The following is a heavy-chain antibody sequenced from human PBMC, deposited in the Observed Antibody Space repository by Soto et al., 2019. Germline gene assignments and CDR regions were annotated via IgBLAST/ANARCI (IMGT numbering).Heavy chain of an antibody. CDR2: ISAYNGNT. CDR3: ARDSHFKRWLQLEGY. J-gene: IGHJ4*02. CDR1: GYTFTSYG. Sequence: QVQLVQSGAEVKKTGASVKVSCKASGYTFTSYGISWVRQAPGLGIEGMGWISAYNGNTNYAQKFQGRVTMTTDTSTSTAYMELRSLTSDDTAVYYCARDSHFKRWLQLEGYWGQGTLVTVAS. V-gene: IGHV1-18*01. D-gene: IGHD5-12*01.